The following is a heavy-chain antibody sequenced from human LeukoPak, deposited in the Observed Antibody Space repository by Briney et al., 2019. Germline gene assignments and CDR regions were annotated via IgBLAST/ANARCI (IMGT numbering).Heavy chain of an antibody. D-gene: IGHD3-3*01. V-gene: IGHV3-30*02. CDR2: IRYDGSNK. J-gene: IGHJ4*02. CDR1: GFTFSSYG. Sequence: PGGSLRLSCAASGFTFSSYGMHWVRQAPGKGLEWVAFIRYDGSNKYYADSVKGRFTISRDKSKNTLYLQMNSLRAEDTAVYYCAKGGRLEWLFFPFDYWGQGTLVTVSS. CDR3: AKGGRLEWLFFPFDY.